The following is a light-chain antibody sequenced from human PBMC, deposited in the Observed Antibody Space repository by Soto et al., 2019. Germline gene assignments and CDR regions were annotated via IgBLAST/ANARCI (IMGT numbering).Light chain of an antibody. CDR2: KAS. CDR3: QQYSSDSNT. Sequence: DIQMTQSPSTVSASVGDRVTITCRASQDINIWLAWYQQKPGKAPKLLIYKASTLERGVPSRFIGSGSGTDFTLAISSLQPDDFATYYCQQYSSDSNTFGQGTRLDIK. CDR1: QDINIW. J-gene: IGKJ2*01. V-gene: IGKV1-5*03.